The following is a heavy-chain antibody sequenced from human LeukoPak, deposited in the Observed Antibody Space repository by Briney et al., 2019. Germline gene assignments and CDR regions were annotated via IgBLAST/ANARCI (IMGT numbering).Heavy chain of an antibody. J-gene: IGHJ4*02. D-gene: IGHD6-19*01. CDR2: IYYSGST. V-gene: IGHV4-59*01. CDR1: GASIIGYY. CDR3: AKASSGWYQMADY. Sequence: SETLSLTCTVSGASIIGYYWSWFRQPPGKGLEWIAYIYYSGSTKYNPSLKSRVTASLDMSRNQFSLNLSPATAADTAVYYCAKASSGWYQMADYWGQGTLVTVSS.